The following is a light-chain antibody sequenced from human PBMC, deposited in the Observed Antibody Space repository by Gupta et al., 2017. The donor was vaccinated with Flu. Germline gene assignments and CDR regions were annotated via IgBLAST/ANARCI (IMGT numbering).Light chain of an antibody. CDR3: QHRRSWPLT. V-gene: IGKV3-11*01. CDR2: DAS. J-gene: IGKJ4*01. CDR1: QSVSSN. Sequence: EIVXXQSPAXLSLSPGERATLSCRASQSVSSNLAWYQQKPGQAPRLLIYDASNRATGIPARFSGNGSGTDFTLTISNVEPEDFALYFCQHRRSWPLTFGGGTKVEIK.